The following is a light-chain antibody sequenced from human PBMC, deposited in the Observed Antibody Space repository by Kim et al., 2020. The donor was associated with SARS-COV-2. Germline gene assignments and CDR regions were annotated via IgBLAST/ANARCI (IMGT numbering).Light chain of an antibody. J-gene: IGKJ2*01. CDR2: GAS. CDR3: QQYGLSPYT. Sequence: PGERATLSCRAGQAVSGNYLGWYQQKPGQAPRLLIYGASSRATGIPDRFSGSGSGTDFTLTISTLEPEDFAVYYCQQYGLSPYTFGQGTKVDIK. CDR1: QAVSGNY. V-gene: IGKV3-20*01.